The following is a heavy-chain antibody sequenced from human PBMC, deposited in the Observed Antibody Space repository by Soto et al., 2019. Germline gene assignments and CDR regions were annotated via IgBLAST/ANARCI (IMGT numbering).Heavy chain of an antibody. D-gene: IGHD3-3*01. Sequence: EVQLVESGGGLVKPGGSLRLSCAASGFTFSNAWMNWVRQAPGKGLEWVGSIKSKTDGGTTDYAAPVKGRFTISRDDSKNTLYLQMNSLKTEDTAVYYCTTDPVLRFLEWLDQFDYWGQGTLVTVSS. V-gene: IGHV3-15*07. J-gene: IGHJ4*02. CDR3: TTDPVLRFLEWLDQFDY. CDR2: IKSKTDGGTT. CDR1: GFTFSNAW.